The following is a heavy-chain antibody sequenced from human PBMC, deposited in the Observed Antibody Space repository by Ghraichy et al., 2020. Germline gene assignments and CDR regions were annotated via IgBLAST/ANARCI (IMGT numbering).Heavy chain of an antibody. Sequence: GGSLRLSCAASGFTVSSNYMSWVRQAPGKGLEWVSVIYSGGSTYYADSVKGRFTISRDNSKNTLYLQMNSLRAEDTAVYYCARDIYYDSSGYYSDYWGQGTLVTVSS. CDR2: IYSGGST. CDR1: GFTVSSNY. J-gene: IGHJ4*02. CDR3: ARDIYYDSSGYYSDY. V-gene: IGHV3-53*01. D-gene: IGHD3-22*01.